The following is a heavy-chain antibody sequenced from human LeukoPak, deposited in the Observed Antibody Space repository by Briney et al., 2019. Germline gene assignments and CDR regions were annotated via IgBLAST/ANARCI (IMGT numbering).Heavy chain of an antibody. J-gene: IGHJ6*03. CDR3: ARQTFSGYDVRYYYYMDV. CDR1: SGSISSTSFY. D-gene: IGHD5-12*01. V-gene: IGHV4-39*01. Sequence: SETLSLTCAVSSGSISSTSFYWGWIRQPPGKGLEWIGSMYYSGTTYYNPSLKSRVTITADTSENQLSLKLSSVTAADTAMYYCARQTFSGYDVRYYYYMDVWGKGTTVSVSS. CDR2: MYYSGTT.